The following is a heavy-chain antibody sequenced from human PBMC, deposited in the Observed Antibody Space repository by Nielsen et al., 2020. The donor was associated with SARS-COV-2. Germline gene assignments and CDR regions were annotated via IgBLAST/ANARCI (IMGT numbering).Heavy chain of an antibody. V-gene: IGHV4-39*07. CDR3: ARGETYYYDSSGYHHFDY. CDR2: IYYSGST. Sequence: SETLSLTCTVSGGSISSSSYYWGWIRQPPGKGLEWIGSIYYSGSTYYNPSLKSRVTISVDTSKNQFSLKLSSVTAADTAVYYCARGETYYYDSSGYHHFDYWGQGTLVTVSS. D-gene: IGHD3-22*01. J-gene: IGHJ4*02. CDR1: GGSISSSSYY.